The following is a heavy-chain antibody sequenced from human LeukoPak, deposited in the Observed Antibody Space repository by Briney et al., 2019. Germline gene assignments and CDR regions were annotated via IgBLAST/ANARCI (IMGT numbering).Heavy chain of an antibody. J-gene: IGHJ4*02. CDR3: ARDDSSSWYGAHFEY. CDR1: GFTFSSYA. CDR2: ISYDGSNK. D-gene: IGHD6-13*01. V-gene: IGHV3-30-3*01. Sequence: GGSLRLSCAASGFTFSSYAVHWVRQAPGKGLEWVAVISYDGSNKYYADSVKGRFTISRDNSKNTLYLQMNSLRAEDAAVYYCARDDSSSWYGAHFEYWGQGTLVTVSS.